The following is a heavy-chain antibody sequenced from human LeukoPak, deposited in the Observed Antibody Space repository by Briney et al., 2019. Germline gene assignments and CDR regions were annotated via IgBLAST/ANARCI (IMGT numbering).Heavy chain of an antibody. CDR1: GFTIITYL. Sequence: PGGSLRLSGAASGFTIITYLMSWVRQAPGKGLEWVANINQDGSEKYYVDSVRGRFTISRDNAENSMYLQMNSLRAEDTAVYYCARGFDGYYGFDIWGQGTMVTVSS. CDR3: ARGFDGYYGFDI. D-gene: IGHD5-24*01. V-gene: IGHV3-7*05. CDR2: INQDGSEK. J-gene: IGHJ3*02.